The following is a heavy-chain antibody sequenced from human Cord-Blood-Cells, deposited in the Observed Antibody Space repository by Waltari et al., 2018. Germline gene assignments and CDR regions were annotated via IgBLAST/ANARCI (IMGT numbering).Heavy chain of an antibody. CDR3: ATIAAAGAEYFQH. J-gene: IGHJ1*01. V-gene: IGHV1-2*04. Sequence: QVQLVQSGAEVKKPGASVKVSCKASGYTFTGYYMHWVRQAPGQGLEWMGWINPNSGSTNYAQKFQGWVTMTRDTSISTAYMELGRLGSDDTAVYYCATIAAAGAEYFQHWGQGTLVTVSS. D-gene: IGHD6-13*01. CDR2: INPNSGST. CDR1: GYTFTGYY.